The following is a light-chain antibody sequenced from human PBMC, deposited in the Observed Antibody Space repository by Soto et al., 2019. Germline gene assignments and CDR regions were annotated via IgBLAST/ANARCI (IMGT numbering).Light chain of an antibody. CDR2: GAS. CDR1: QSVSSN. Sequence: EVVKTKYPATLSVTPGERATLSCRASQSVSSNLAWYQQKPGQAPRLLIYGASTRATGIPARFSGSGSGTEFTLTISSLQSEDFAVYYCQQYNNWPPITFGQGTRLEIK. V-gene: IGKV3-15*01. CDR3: QQYNNWPPIT. J-gene: IGKJ5*01.